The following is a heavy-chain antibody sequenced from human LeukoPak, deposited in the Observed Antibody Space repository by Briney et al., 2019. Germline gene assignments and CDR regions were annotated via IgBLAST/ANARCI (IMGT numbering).Heavy chain of an antibody. V-gene: IGHV3-64*02. Sequence: PGGSLRLSCAASGFTFSGYTMHWVRQAPGKGLEYVSAISHGGSTHYSDSVKGRFIVTRDSSKNALYLQMDSLRAEDMAVYYCARITMGATSANFYDYFLVAWGKGTTVTVSS. CDR1: GFTFSGYT. D-gene: IGHD3-3*01. J-gene: IGHJ6*03. CDR2: ISHGGST. CDR3: ARITMGATSANFYDYFLVA.